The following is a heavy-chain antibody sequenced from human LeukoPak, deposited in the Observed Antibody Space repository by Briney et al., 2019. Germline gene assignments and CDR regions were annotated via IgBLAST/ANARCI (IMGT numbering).Heavy chain of an antibody. CDR1: GFTFNNYA. CDR2: ISGSGGTT. D-gene: IGHD1-14*01. CDR3: AKVSGGGLYYDGMDV. V-gene: IGHV3-23*01. Sequence: GGSLRLSCAASGFTFNNYAMNWVRQAPGKGLEWVSVISGSGGTTHYADSVKGRFTISRDSSKNTLYLQMNSLRAEDTAVYYCAKVSGGGLYYDGMDVWGQGTTVTVSS. J-gene: IGHJ6*02.